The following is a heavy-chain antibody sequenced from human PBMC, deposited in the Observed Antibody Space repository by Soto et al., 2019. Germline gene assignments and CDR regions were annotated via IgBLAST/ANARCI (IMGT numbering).Heavy chain of an antibody. V-gene: IGHV1-69*08. Sequence: QVQLVQSGAEVKKPGSSVKVSCKASGGTFSSYTISWVRQAPGQRLEWMGRIIPILGIANYAQKFQGRVTITADKSTSTAYMELSSLGSEDTAVYYCARDARSSFDWFDPWGQGTLVTVSS. CDR2: IIPILGIA. CDR1: GGTFSSYT. CDR3: ARDARSSFDWFDP. J-gene: IGHJ5*02.